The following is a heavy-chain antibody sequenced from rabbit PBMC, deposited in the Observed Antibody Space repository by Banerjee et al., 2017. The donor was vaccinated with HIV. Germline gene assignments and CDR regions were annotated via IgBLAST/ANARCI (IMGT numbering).Heavy chain of an antibody. CDR1: GFSFSSSCW. D-gene: IGHD4-1*01. CDR3: ARDLAGVIGWNFNL. CDR2: IYAGSSGST. J-gene: IGHJ4*01. V-gene: IGHV1S45*01. Sequence: QEQLEESGGDLVKPEGSLTLTCTASGFSFSSSCWICWVRQAPGKGLEWIACIYAGSSGSTYYASWAKGPFTISKTSSTTVTLQMTSLTAADTATYFCARDLAGVIGWNFNLWGPGTLVTVS.